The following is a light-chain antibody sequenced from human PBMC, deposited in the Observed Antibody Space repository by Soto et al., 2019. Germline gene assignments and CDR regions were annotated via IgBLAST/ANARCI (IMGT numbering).Light chain of an antibody. J-gene: IGKJ2*01. Sequence: EIVLTQSPGTLSLSPGDSATLSCRASQSVSISYLGWYQQKPGQAPRLLIYGATKRASGTPDRFSGSASGTDFTLTISRLEPEDFAMYYCQQYGTSPYTFGQGTKLEIK. CDR1: QSVSISY. V-gene: IGKV3-20*01. CDR2: GAT. CDR3: QQYGTSPYT.